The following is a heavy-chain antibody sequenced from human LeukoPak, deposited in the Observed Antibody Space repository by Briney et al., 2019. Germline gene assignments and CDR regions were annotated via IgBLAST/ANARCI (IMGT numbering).Heavy chain of an antibody. V-gene: IGHV1-3*01. Sequence: GASVKVSCKASGYTFTSYAMHWVRQAPGQRLEWMGWINAGNGNTKYPQKFQGRVTITRDTSASTAYMELSSLRSEDTAVYYCARIQYSSGWYDYWGQGTLVTVSS. CDR1: GYTFTSYA. D-gene: IGHD6-19*01. CDR3: ARIQYSSGWYDY. J-gene: IGHJ4*02. CDR2: INAGNGNT.